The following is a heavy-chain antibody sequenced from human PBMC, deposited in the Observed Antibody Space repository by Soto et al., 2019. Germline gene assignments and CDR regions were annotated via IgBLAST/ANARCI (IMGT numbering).Heavy chain of an antibody. V-gene: IGHV4-34*12. D-gene: IGHD2-21*01. CDR2: IIHSGRT. J-gene: IGHJ4*02. CDR3: ARRGGGNYPYYFDY. Sequence: SETQSLTCAVYGGFFSDNYWSWIRQPPGKGLEWIGEIIHSGRTNYNPSLKSRVTISEDTFKKQFSLKLNSVTDADTAVYYCARRGGGNYPYYFDYWDEGTLVTV. CDR1: GGFFSDNY.